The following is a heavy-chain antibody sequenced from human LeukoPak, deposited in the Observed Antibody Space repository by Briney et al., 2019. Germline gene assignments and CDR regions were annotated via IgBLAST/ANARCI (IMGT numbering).Heavy chain of an antibody. CDR3: ASQPLGYCSSTSCLLYGMDV. CDR2: MNPNSGNT. J-gene: IGHJ6*02. D-gene: IGHD2-2*01. Sequence: ASVKVSCKASGYTFTGYYMNWVRQAPGQGLEWMGWMNPNSGNTGYAQKFQGRVTMTRNTSISTAYMELSSLRSEDTAVYYCASQPLGYCSSTSCLLYGMDVWGQGTTVTVSS. V-gene: IGHV1-8*02. CDR1: GYTFTGYY.